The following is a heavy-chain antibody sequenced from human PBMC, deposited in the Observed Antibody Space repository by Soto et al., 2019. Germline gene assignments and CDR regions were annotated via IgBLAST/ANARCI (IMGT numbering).Heavy chain of an antibody. CDR2: IYHRGST. V-gene: IGHV4-30-2*01. Sequence: SVTLSRTGSSGRSAISSGHCSCIWIWKPPGKGLEWIGYIYHRGSTYYNTSLNSRVTISVDRSKNQFSLKLSSVPAADTAAYYCARVGEWPHEALDYWGQGTLVPVSA. J-gene: IGHJ4*02. CDR3: ARVGEWPHEALDY. D-gene: IGHD3-16*01. CDR1: RSAISSGHCS.